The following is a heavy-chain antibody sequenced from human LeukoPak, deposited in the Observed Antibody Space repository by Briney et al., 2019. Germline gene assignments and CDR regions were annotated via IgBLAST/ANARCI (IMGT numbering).Heavy chain of an antibody. CDR2: ISSRSGYI. V-gene: IGHV3-21*01. CDR1: GFTFSSYS. Sequence: GGSLRLSCAASGFTFSSYSMSWVRQAPGKGLEWVSSISSRSGYIYYGDSVKGRFTISRDNAKNSLYLQMNTLRAEDTAVYYCARISGSYVFDYWGQGTLVTVSS. CDR3: ARISGSYVFDY. D-gene: IGHD1-26*01. J-gene: IGHJ4*02.